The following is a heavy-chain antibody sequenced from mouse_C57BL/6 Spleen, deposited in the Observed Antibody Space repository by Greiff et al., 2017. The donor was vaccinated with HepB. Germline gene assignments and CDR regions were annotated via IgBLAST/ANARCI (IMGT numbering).Heavy chain of an antibody. J-gene: IGHJ4*01. D-gene: IGHD2-1*01. Sequence: QVQLKESGAELVKPGASVKISCKASGYAFSSYWMNWVKQRPGKGLEWIGQIYPGDGDTNYNGKFKGKATLTADKSSSTAYMQLSSLTSEDSAVYFCAREEGLDGKSYAMDYWGQGTSVTVSS. CDR2: IYPGDGDT. CDR1: GYAFSSYW. V-gene: IGHV1-80*01. CDR3: AREEGLDGKSYAMDY.